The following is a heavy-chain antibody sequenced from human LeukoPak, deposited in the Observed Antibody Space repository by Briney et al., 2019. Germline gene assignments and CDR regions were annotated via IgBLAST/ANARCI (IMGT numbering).Heavy chain of an antibody. CDR1: GYTFTRYG. Sequence: ASVKVPCKASGYTFTRYGISWVRQAPGQGLEWMGWISAYNGNTNYAQKLQGRVTMTTDTSTSTAYMELRSLRSDDTAVYYCAREPLDYDILTGYYRGNAFDIWGQGTMVTVSS. CDR3: AREPLDYDILTGYYRGNAFDI. V-gene: IGHV1-18*01. CDR2: ISAYNGNT. D-gene: IGHD3-9*01. J-gene: IGHJ3*02.